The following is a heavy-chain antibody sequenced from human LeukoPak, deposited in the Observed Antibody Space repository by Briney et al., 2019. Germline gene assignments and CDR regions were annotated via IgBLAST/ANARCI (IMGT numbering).Heavy chain of an antibody. V-gene: IGHV4-59*01. CDR1: GGSISSYY. CDR3: ARFTPQGYGWGGYNRFDP. D-gene: IGHD3-16*01. Sequence: PSETLSLTCTVSGGSISSYYWNWIRQPPGKGLEWIGYIYYSGSTNYNPSLKSRATISLDTSKNQLSLNLTSVTAADTAVYYCARFTPQGYGWGGYNRFDPWGQGTLVTVSS. J-gene: IGHJ5*02. CDR2: IYYSGST.